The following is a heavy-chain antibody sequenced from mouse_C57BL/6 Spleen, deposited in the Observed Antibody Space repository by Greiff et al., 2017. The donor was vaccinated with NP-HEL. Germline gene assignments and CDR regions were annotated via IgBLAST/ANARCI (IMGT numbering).Heavy chain of an antibody. CDR2: INPSNGGT. Sequence: VQLQQPGTELVKPGASVKLSCKASGYTFTSYWMHWVKQRPGQGLEWIGNINPSNGGTNYNEKFKSKASLTVDKSSSTAYMQLSSLTSEDSAVYYCARSGPITTVVDYWGQGTTLTVSS. V-gene: IGHV1-53*01. D-gene: IGHD1-1*01. CDR1: GYTFTSYW. J-gene: IGHJ2*01. CDR3: ARSGPITTVVDY.